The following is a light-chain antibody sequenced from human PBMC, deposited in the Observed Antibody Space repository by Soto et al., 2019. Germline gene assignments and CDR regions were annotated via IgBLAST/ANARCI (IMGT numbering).Light chain of an antibody. CDR3: QQYDILPIT. CDR1: QDINIY. Sequence: DIQMTQSPSSLFASVGDRVTITCQATQDINIYLNWYQQKPGKAPNLLIYDASNLEIGVPSRFSRSGSGTHFTFTISSLQTEDIGTYYCQQYDILPITFGRGTRLEIK. V-gene: IGKV1-33*01. CDR2: DAS. J-gene: IGKJ5*01.